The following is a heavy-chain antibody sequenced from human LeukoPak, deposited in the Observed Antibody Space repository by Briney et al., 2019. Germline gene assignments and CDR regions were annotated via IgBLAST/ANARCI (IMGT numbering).Heavy chain of an antibody. J-gene: IGHJ5*02. D-gene: IGHD6-13*01. CDR2: IYYSGST. Sequence: PSETLSLTCTVSGGSISSYYWSWIRQPPGKGLEWIGYIYYSGSTNYNPSLKSRVTISVDTSKNQFSLKLSPVTAADTAVYYCARWAVGAAAGINWFDPWGQETLVTVSS. V-gene: IGHV4-59*01. CDR3: ARWAVGAAAGINWFDP. CDR1: GGSISSYY.